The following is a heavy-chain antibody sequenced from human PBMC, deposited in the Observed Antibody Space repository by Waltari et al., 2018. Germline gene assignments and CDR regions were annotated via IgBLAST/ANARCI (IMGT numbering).Heavy chain of an antibody. J-gene: IGHJ4*02. Sequence: QLQLQESGPGLVKPSETLSLTCLVSGDSISSNYFRWGWIRRPPGKGLEWIGHRHYSGTADYNPSLKGRASILGDTSRRHFSLGLSSVTAADTAIYYCASPPPTGGSSFDFWGQGIQVTVTS. CDR1: GDSISSNYFR. V-gene: IGHV4-39*07. D-gene: IGHD3-16*01. CDR2: RHYSGTA. CDR3: ASPPPTGGSSFDF.